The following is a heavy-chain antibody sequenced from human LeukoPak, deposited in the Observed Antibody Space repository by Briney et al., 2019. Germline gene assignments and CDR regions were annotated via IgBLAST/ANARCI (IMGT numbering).Heavy chain of an antibody. CDR3: ARDAVAGDPATTQSDY. Sequence: KVSCKASGYTFTSYGISWVRQAPGQGLEWMGWISAYNGNTNYAQKVQGRVTMTTDTSTSTAYMELRSLRSDDTAVYYCARDAVAGDPATTQSDYWGQGTLVTVSS. CDR1: GYTFTSYG. J-gene: IGHJ4*02. D-gene: IGHD6-19*01. V-gene: IGHV1-18*01. CDR2: ISAYNGNT.